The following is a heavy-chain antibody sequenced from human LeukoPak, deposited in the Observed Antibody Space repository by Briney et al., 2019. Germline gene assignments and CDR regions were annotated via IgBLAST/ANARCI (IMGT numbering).Heavy chain of an antibody. D-gene: IGHD3-16*01. V-gene: IGHV3-7*01. Sequence: GGSLRLSCEVSGFSFSTYWMSWVRQAPGKGLEWVGQTNEHETEKYYGDAVRGRFTIYRDNAKNSLYLQMNSLRPEDTAVYYCARDSRGTTFDYWGQGTLVAVSS. J-gene: IGHJ4*02. CDR2: TNEHETEK. CDR1: GFSFSTYW. CDR3: ARDSRGTTFDY.